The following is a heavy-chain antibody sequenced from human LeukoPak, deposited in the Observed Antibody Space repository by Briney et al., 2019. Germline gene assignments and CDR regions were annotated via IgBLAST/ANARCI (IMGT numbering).Heavy chain of an antibody. D-gene: IGHD6-13*01. CDR3: AREGIAAAGRRYNWFDP. J-gene: IGHJ5*02. Sequence: ASVKVSCKASGYTFTGYYMHWVRQAPGQGLEWMGWINPNSGGTNYAQKFQGRVTMTRDTSISTAYMELSSLRSDDTAVYYCAREGIAAAGRRYNWFDPWGQGTLVTVSS. V-gene: IGHV1-2*02. CDR2: INPNSGGT. CDR1: GYTFTGYY.